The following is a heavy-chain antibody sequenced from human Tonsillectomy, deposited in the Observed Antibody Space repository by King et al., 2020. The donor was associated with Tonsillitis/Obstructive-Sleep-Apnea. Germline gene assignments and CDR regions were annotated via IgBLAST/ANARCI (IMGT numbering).Heavy chain of an antibody. CDR3: AKLAALGYCSSTSCYAFDY. CDR2: ISYDGSNI. D-gene: IGHD2-2*01. V-gene: IGHV3-30*18. CDR1: GFTFSSYG. J-gene: IGHJ4*02. Sequence: VQLVESGGGVVQPGRSLRLSCAASGFTFSSYGMHWVRQAPGKGLEWVAVISYDGSNIYYADSVKGRFTISRDNSKNTLYLQMNSLRAEDTAVYYCAKLAALGYCSSTSCYAFDYWGQGTLVTVSS.